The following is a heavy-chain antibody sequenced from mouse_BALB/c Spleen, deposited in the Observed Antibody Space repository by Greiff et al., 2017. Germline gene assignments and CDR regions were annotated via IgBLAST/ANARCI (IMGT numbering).Heavy chain of an antibody. V-gene: IGHV2-2*02. CDR1: GFSLTSYG. D-gene: IGHD2-4*01. CDR2: IWSGGST. Sequence: QVQLQQSGPGLVQPSQSLSITCTVSGFSLTSYGVHWVRQSPGKGLEWLGVIWSGGSTDYNAAFISRLSISKDNSKSQVFFKMNSLQANDTAIYYCARNGGYDYDGAWFAYWGQGTLVTVSA. J-gene: IGHJ3*01. CDR3: ARNGGYDYDGAWFAY.